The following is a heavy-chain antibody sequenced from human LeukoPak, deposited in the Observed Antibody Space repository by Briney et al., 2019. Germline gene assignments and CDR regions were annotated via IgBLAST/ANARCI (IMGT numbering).Heavy chain of an antibody. Sequence: GESLKISCAASGFTFSSYDMNWVRQAPGKGLEWVSYITSSGSTIYYADSVKGRFTMSRDNAKNSLYLQMNSLRAEDTAVYYCARGGLLAFDYWGQGTLVTVSS. V-gene: IGHV3-48*03. CDR3: ARGGLLAFDY. D-gene: IGHD2-15*01. CDR1: GFTFSSYD. J-gene: IGHJ4*02. CDR2: ITSSGSTI.